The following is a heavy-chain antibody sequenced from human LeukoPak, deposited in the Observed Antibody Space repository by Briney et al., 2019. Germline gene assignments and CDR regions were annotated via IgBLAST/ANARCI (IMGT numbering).Heavy chain of an antibody. J-gene: IGHJ5*02. CDR2: INHSGST. V-gene: IGHV4-34*01. CDR3: ARGLLWFRWFDP. Sequence: PSETLSLTCAVYGGSFSGYYWSWIRQPPGKGLEWIGEINHSGSTNYNPSLKSRVTISVDTSKNQFSLKLSSVTAADTAVYYCARGLLWFRWFDPWGQGTLVTVSS. D-gene: IGHD3-10*01. CDR1: GGSFSGYY.